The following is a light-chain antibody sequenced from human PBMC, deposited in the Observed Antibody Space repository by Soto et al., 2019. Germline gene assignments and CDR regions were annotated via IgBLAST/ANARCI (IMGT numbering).Light chain of an antibody. CDR1: TSNIGTFY. Sequence: QSVLTQPPSASSTHGQTVTISCSGSTSNIGTFYVYWYQHLPGTAPKLLIYLGDQRASGVSDRFSGSKSGTSASLAINGLRSDDEADYYCAVWDDNLNAYVFGSGTKLTVL. V-gene: IGLV1-47*02. J-gene: IGLJ1*01. CDR3: AVWDDNLNAYV. CDR2: LGD.